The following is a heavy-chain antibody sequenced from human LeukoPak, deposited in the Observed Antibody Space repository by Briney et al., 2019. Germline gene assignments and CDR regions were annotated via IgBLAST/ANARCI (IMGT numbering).Heavy chain of an antibody. CDR1: GFTFSDNY. J-gene: IGHJ4*02. CDR2: ICNSSRI. V-gene: IGHV3-53*01. D-gene: IGHD4/OR15-4a*01. Sequence: PGGSLRLSCAASGFTFSDNYMTWVRQAPGKGLEWVSFICNSSRIHYSDSVKGRFTISRDNSKNTLYLQMNSLRAEDTAVYYCARRAGAYSHPYDYWGQGTLVTVSS. CDR3: ARRAGAYSHPYDY.